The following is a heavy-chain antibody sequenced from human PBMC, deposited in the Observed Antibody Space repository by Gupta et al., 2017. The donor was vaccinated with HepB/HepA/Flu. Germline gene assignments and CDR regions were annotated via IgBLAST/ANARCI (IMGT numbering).Heavy chain of an antibody. CDR3: ARDKQLGIFAFDI. CDR1: GFPFSSYS. Sequence: EVQLVESGGGLVQPGGALRLSCAASGFPFSSYSMSWDRQAPGKGLEWVTYITGPSSTIYYADSVKGRFTISRDNAKNSLYLQMNSLRDEDTAVYYCARDKQLGIFAFDIWGQGTMVTVSS. D-gene: IGHD6-13*01. J-gene: IGHJ3*02. CDR2: ITGPSSTI. V-gene: IGHV3-48*02.